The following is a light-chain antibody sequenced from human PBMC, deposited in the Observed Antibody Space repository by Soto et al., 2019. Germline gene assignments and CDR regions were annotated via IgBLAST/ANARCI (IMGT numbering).Light chain of an antibody. J-gene: IGLJ1*01. V-gene: IGLV1-40*01. CDR2: GNS. CDR3: QSYDGRLSGYV. Sequence: QSVLTQPPSVSGAPGQRVTISCTGSSSNIGAGYDVNWYQQLPGAAPKFLIYGNSNRPSGVPDRFSGSKSGTSASLAITGLQAEDEADYYCQSYDGRLSGYVFGTGTKVTVL. CDR1: SSNIGAGYD.